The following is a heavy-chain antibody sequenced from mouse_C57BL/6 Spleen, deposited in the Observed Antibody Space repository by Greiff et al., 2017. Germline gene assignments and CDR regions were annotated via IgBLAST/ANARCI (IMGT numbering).Heavy chain of an antibody. CDR1: GYTFTSYW. Sequence: QVQLQQSGTELVKPGASVKLSCKASGYTFTSYWMHWVKQRPGQGLEWIGNINPSNGGTNYNEKFKSKATLTVDKSSSTAYMQLSSLTSEDSAVYYCARWGPYGDAMDYWGQGTSVTVSS. V-gene: IGHV1-53*01. D-gene: IGHD1-1*01. CDR2: INPSNGGT. J-gene: IGHJ4*01. CDR3: ARWGPYGDAMDY.